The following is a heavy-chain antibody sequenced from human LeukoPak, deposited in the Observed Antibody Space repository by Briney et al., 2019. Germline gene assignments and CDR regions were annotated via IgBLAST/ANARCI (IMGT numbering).Heavy chain of an antibody. D-gene: IGHD7-27*01. J-gene: IGHJ4*02. Sequence: GGSLRLFCAASGFTFSEYSVNWVRQAPGKGLEWISYISASSATIHYADSVKGRFSISRDNAKNSLYLQVNSLRAEDTAVYYCARDLNWGLDYWGQGTLVTVSS. CDR2: ISASSATI. CDR1: GFTFSEYS. CDR3: ARDLNWGLDY. V-gene: IGHV3-48*01.